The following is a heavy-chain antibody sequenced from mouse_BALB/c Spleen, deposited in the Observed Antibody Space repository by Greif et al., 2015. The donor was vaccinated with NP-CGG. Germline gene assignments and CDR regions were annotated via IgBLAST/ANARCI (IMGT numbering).Heavy chain of an antibody. CDR1: GFTFTDYY. CDR2: IRNKANGYTT. D-gene: IGHD1-1*01. Sequence: EVMLVESGGGLVQPGGSLRLSCATSGFTFTDYYMSWVRQPPGKALEWLGFIRNKANGYTTEYSASVKGRFTISRDNSQSILYLQMNTLRAEDSATYYCARDYYGSSYWHFDVWGAGTTVTVSS. CDR3: ARDYYGSSYWHFDV. J-gene: IGHJ1*01. V-gene: IGHV7-3*02.